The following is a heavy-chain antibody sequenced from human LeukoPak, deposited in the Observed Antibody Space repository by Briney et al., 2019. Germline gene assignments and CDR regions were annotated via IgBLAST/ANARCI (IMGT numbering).Heavy chain of an antibody. CDR2: ISSSGETI. D-gene: IGHD2-15*01. Sequence: GGSLRPSCAASVSSISSYSMMWVRQAPGRGLEWVSYISSSGETICYADSVKGRFTISRDNSKNTLYLQMNSLRVEDTAVYYCAKDTSVAGLPDNWGQGTLVTVSS. CDR1: VSSISSYS. J-gene: IGHJ4*02. V-gene: IGHV3-48*01. CDR3: AKDTSVAGLPDN.